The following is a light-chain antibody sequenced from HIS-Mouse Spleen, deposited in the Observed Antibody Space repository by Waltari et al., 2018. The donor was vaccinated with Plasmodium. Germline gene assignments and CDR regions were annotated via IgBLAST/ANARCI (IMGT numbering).Light chain of an antibody. Sequence: ELTQDPAVSVALGQTVRITCQGDSLRSYYASWYQQKPGQAPVLVIYGKNNRPSGIPDRFPGSSSGNTPSLTITGAQAEDEACYYCNSPESSGNHYVFGTGTKVTVL. CDR2: GKN. CDR3: NSPESSGNHYV. V-gene: IGLV3-19*01. J-gene: IGLJ1*01. CDR1: SLRSYY.